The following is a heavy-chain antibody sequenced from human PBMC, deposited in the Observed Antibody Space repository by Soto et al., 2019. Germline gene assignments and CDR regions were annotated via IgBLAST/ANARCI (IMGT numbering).Heavy chain of an antibody. Sequence: QVQLVESGGGVVQPGRSLRLSCAASGFTFSSYGMHWVRQAPGKGLEWVAVISYDGSNKYYADSVKGRFTISRDNSKNTLYLQMNSLRAEDTAVYYCEKGCVLSQDYYYYMDVWGKGTTVTVSS. D-gene: IGHD3-10*02. CDR1: GFTFSSYG. CDR2: ISYDGSNK. CDR3: EKGCVLSQDYYYYMDV. V-gene: IGHV3-30*18. J-gene: IGHJ6*03.